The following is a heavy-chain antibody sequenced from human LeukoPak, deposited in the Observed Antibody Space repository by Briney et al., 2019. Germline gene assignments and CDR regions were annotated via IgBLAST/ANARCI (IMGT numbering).Heavy chain of an antibody. D-gene: IGHD6-19*01. V-gene: IGHV1-24*01. CDR2: FDPEDGET. Sequence: ASVKVSCKVSGYTLTELSMHWVRQAPGKGLEWMGGFDPEDGETIYAQKFQGRVTMTEDTSTDTAYMELSSLRSEDTAVYYCAKDLAVAGRARGFDYWGQGTLVTVSS. J-gene: IGHJ4*02. CDR3: AKDLAVAGRARGFDY. CDR1: GYTLTELS.